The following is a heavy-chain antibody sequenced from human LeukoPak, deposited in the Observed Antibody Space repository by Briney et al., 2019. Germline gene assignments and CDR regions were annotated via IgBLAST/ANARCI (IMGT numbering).Heavy chain of an antibody. J-gene: IGHJ4*02. V-gene: IGHV4-34*01. D-gene: IGHD2-8*02. CDR3: ARLILTGSVDY. CDR1: GESFSDYD. CDR2: INQSGST. Sequence: SETLSLTCGVSGESFSDYDWSWVRQPPGKGLEWIGEINQSGSTKYNPSLESRVTISLDTSNKEFSLNLRSVSAADTAMYYCARLILTGSVDYWGQGTLVTVSS.